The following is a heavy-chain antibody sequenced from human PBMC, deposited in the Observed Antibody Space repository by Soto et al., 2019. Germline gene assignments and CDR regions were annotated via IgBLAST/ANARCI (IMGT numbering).Heavy chain of an antibody. Sequence: GGSLRLSCAASGFTFSSYAMSWVRQAPGKGLEWVSAISGSGGSTYYADSVKGRFTISRDNSKNTLYLQMNSLRAEDTAVYHCAKDLDYGGKGGSDAFDIWGQGTMVTVSS. D-gene: IGHD4-17*01. J-gene: IGHJ3*02. CDR3: AKDLDYGGKGGSDAFDI. V-gene: IGHV3-23*01. CDR2: ISGSGGST. CDR1: GFTFSSYA.